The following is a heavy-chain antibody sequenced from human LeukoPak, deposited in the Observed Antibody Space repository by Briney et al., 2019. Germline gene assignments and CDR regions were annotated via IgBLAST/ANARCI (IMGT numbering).Heavy chain of an antibody. Sequence: SETLSLTCTVSGGSISSYYWSWIRQPPGKGLEWIGYIYYSGSTNYNPSLKSRVTISVDTSKNQFSLKLSSVTAADTAVYYCARVGVAGTASFYYWGQGTLVTVSS. CDR3: ARVGVAGTASFYY. CDR1: GGSISSYY. D-gene: IGHD6-19*01. J-gene: IGHJ4*02. CDR2: IYYSGST. V-gene: IGHV4-59*12.